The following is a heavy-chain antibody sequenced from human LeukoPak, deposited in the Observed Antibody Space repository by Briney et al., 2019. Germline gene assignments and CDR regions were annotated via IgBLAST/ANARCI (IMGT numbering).Heavy chain of an antibody. J-gene: IGHJ4*02. Sequence: ASVTVSCKASGYTLTAYNMHWVRQAPGQGLEWMGWINPNTGDTNSAQKFQGRVTMTRDTSISTAYMELRRLTSNDTAVYYCARERSRTNDFWGQGTLVTVSS. CDR1: GYTLTAYN. V-gene: IGHV1-2*02. CDR2: INPNTGDT. CDR3: ARERSRTNDF.